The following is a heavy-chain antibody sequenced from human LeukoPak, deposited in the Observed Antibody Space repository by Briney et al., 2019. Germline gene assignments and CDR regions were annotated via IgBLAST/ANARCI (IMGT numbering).Heavy chain of an antibody. CDR2: IYSGGST. CDR1: GFTFSSYG. D-gene: IGHD1-26*01. J-gene: IGHJ6*03. CDR3: ARSSGSYSSYYYYYMDV. Sequence: GGSLRLSCAASGFTFSSYGMHWVRQAPGKGLEWVSVIYSGGSTYYADSVKGRFTISRDNSKNTLYLQMNSLRAEDTAVYYCARSSGSYSSYYYYYMDVWGKGTTVTVSS. V-gene: IGHV3-NL1*01.